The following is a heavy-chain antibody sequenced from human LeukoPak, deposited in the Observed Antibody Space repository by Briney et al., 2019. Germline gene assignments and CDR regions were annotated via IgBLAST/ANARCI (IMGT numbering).Heavy chain of an antibody. J-gene: IGHJ6*04. V-gene: IGHV1-2*04. Sequence: ASVKVSCKASGYTFTSYYMHWVRQAPGQGLEWMGWINPNSGGTNYAQKFQGWVTMTRDTSISTAYMELSRLRSDDTAVYYCARDLYGSGEDPSGMDVWGKGTTVTVSS. CDR1: GYTFTSYY. CDR3: ARDLYGSGEDPSGMDV. CDR2: INPNSGGT. D-gene: IGHD3-10*01.